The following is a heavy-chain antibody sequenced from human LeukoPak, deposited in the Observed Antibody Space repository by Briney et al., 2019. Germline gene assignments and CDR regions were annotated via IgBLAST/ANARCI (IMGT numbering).Heavy chain of an antibody. CDR1: GFTFSSYG. CDR2: IWYDGSNK. Sequence: GRSLRLSCAASGFTFSSYGMHWVRQAPGKGLEWVAVIWYDGSNKYSADSVKGRFTISRDNSKNTLYLQMNSLRTEDTAVYYCARQGGGSYFLFDYWGQGTLVTVSS. J-gene: IGHJ4*02. V-gene: IGHV3-33*01. CDR3: ARQGGGSYFLFDY. D-gene: IGHD1-26*01.